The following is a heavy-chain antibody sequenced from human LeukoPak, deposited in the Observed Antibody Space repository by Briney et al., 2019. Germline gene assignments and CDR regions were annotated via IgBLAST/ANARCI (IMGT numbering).Heavy chain of an antibody. Sequence: GGSLRLSCAASGFTFSSYGMHWVRQAPGKGLEWVAFIRYDGSNKYYADSVKGRFTISRDNSKNTLYLQMNSLRAEDTAVYYCAREVDTAMVKGFDYWGQGTLVTVSS. D-gene: IGHD5-18*01. CDR2: IRYDGSNK. CDR3: AREVDTAMVKGFDY. V-gene: IGHV3-30*02. J-gene: IGHJ4*02. CDR1: GFTFSSYG.